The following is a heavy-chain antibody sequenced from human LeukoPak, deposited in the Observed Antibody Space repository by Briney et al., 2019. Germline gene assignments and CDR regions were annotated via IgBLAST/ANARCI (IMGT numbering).Heavy chain of an antibody. D-gene: IGHD5-18*01. CDR3: ARFGHSSGLDY. Sequence: PSETLSLTCTVPDGSISIYYWSWIRQPPGKGLEWIGYIYYSGSTNYNPSLKSRVTISVDTSKNQFSLKLSSVTAADTAVYYCARFGHSSGLDYWGQGTLVTVSS. V-gene: IGHV4-59*08. J-gene: IGHJ4*02. CDR2: IYYSGST. CDR1: DGSISIYY.